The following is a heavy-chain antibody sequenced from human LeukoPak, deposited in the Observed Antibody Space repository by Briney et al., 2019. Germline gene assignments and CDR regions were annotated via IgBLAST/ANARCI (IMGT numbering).Heavy chain of an antibody. D-gene: IGHD3-22*01. CDR2: ISGSGGST. CDR3: VKAGDSSGYYRFDY. V-gene: IGHV3-23*01. J-gene: IGHJ4*02. Sequence: GGSPRLSCAPSGFTFSSYAMSWVRQAPGKGLEWVSAISGSGGSTYYADSGKGRFTISRDNSKHTLYLQMHSLRAEDTALYYCVKAGDSSGYYRFDYWGQGTLVTVS. CDR1: GFTFSSYA.